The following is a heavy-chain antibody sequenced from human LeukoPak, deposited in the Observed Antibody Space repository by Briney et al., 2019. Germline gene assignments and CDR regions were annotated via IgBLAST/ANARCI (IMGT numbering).Heavy chain of an antibody. V-gene: IGHV3-30*02. CDR3: AKDPTPSSSAPPR. CDR2: IRYDGSNK. CDR1: GFTFSSYG. Sequence: GGSLRLSCAASGFTFSSYGMHWVRQVPSKELEWVAFIRYDGSNKYYADSVKGRFTISRDNSKNTLYLQMNSLRAEDTAVYYCAKDPTPSSSAPPRGGQGTLVTVSS. D-gene: IGHD6-6*01. J-gene: IGHJ1*01.